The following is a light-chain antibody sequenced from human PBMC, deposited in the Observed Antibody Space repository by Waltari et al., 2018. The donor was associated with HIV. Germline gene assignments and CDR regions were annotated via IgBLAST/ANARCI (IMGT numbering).Light chain of an antibody. Sequence: DIVMTQSPDSLTVSLGARATINCRSSQSLLYRSNNKNYLAWYQQKPVQPPKLLFYWASTRESGVSNRFSGSESGTNFTLTISDLQADDVALYYCQQYYSTPRTFGQGTRLEI. V-gene: IGKV4-1*01. CDR3: QQYYSTPRT. CDR2: WAS. J-gene: IGKJ2*01. CDR1: QSLLYRSNNKNY.